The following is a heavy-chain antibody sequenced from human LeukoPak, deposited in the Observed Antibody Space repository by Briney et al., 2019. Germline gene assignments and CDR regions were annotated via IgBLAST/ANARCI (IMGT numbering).Heavy chain of an antibody. D-gene: IGHD3-16*01. V-gene: IGHV6-1*01. CDR3: ARGNGYPFDY. Sequence: SQTLSLTCAISGDSLSSNSATWNWVRQSPSRGLEWLGRTYYRSKWYNDYAVSVKGRVTINPDASKKQFSLQLNSVTPEDTAMYYCARGNGYPFDYWGQGTLVTVSS. J-gene: IGHJ4*02. CDR1: GDSLSSNSAT. CDR2: TYYRSKWYN.